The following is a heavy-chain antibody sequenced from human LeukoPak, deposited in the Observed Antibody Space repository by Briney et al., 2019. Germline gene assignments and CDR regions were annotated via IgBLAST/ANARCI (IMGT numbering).Heavy chain of an antibody. CDR2: ISSSSSYI. CDR1: GFTFSSYS. Sequence: GGSLRLSCAASGFTFSSYSMNWVRQAPGKGLEWVSSISSSSSYIYYADSVKGRFTISRDNAKNSLYLQMNSLRAEDTAVYYCARDPRRATIFGVVINSYYYYMDVWGKGTTVTVSS. D-gene: IGHD3-3*01. CDR3: ARDPRRATIFGVVINSYYYYMDV. J-gene: IGHJ6*03. V-gene: IGHV3-21*01.